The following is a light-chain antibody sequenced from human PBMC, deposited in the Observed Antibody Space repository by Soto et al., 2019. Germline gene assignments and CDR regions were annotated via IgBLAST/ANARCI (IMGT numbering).Light chain of an antibody. CDR1: QSVSRY. Sequence: IVLTQSPGTLSLSPGESATLSCRASQSVSRYLAWYQQKPGQTPRLLIYDASNRAAGIPARFSGSGSGTDFTLTISSLEPEDFAVYYCQQRSNWQLTFGGGTKVDIK. CDR3: QQRSNWQLT. CDR2: DAS. J-gene: IGKJ4*01. V-gene: IGKV3-11*01.